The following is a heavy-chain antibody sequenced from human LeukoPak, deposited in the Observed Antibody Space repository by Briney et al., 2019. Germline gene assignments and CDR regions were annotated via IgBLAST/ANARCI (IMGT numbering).Heavy chain of an antibody. D-gene: IGHD6-6*01. CDR3: AREGGIAARPMDY. CDR1: GYTFTSYY. Sequence: GASVKVSCKASGYTFTSYYIHWVRQAPGQGLEWMGIITPSGSSTSYAQKFQGRVTMTRDTSTSTVYMELSSLRSEDTAVYYCAREGGIAARPMDYWGQGTLVTVSS. J-gene: IGHJ4*02. V-gene: IGHV1-46*01. CDR2: ITPSGSST.